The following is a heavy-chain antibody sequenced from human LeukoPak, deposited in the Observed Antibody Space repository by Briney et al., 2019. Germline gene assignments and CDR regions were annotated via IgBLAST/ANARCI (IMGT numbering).Heavy chain of an antibody. CDR3: GARIAVAGTITFDY. CDR2: IYSGGRT. V-gene: IGHV3-66*01. Sequence: GGSQRLSCAASGFTVSTNYMSWVRQAPGRGLEWVSAIYSGGRTYYADSVKGRFTISRDNSKNIVYLQMNSLRADDTAMYYCGARIAVAGTITFDYWGQGTLVTVCS. J-gene: IGHJ4*02. CDR1: GFTVSTNY. D-gene: IGHD6-19*01.